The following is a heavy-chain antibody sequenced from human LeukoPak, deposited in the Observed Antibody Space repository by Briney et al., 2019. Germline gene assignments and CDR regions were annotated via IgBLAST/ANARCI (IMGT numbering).Heavy chain of an antibody. CDR2: ISSSSTNI. D-gene: IGHD6-19*01. Sequence: PGGSLRLSCAASGFTFSTYNMNWVRQAPGKGLEWVSYISSSSTNIYYADSVKGRFTISRDNAKSSLYLQMNSLRDEDTAVYYCARDSSGWYGFDYWGQGTLVTVSP. CDR1: GFTFSTYN. V-gene: IGHV3-48*02. CDR3: ARDSSGWYGFDY. J-gene: IGHJ4*02.